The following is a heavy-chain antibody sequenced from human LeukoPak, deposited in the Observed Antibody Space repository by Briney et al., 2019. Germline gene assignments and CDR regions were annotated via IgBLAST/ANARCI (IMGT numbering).Heavy chain of an antibody. CDR1: GYTFTDYY. V-gene: IGHV1-2*02. D-gene: IGHD5-12*01. J-gene: IGHJ4*02. Sequence: ASVKVSCKASGYTFTDYYIHWVRQAPGQGLEWMGWINPNSGGTNYAQNFQGRVTMTRDTSVSTAYLELSRLTSDDTTVHYCARGVIVASHFDSWGQGTLVTVSS. CDR3: ARGVIVASHFDS. CDR2: INPNSGGT.